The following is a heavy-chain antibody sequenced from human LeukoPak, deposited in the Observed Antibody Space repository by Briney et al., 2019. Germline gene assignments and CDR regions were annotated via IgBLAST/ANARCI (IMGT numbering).Heavy chain of an antibody. V-gene: IGHV1-2*02. CDR1: GYTFTGYY. Sequence: ASVKVSCKASGYTFTGYYMHWVRQAPGQGLEWMGWINANSGGTNYAQKFQGRVTMTRDTSISTAYMELSRLRSDDTAVYYCARVVTQDIVVVPATIWGFDYWGQGTLVTVSS. D-gene: IGHD2-2*01. CDR3: ARVVTQDIVVVPATIWGFDY. J-gene: IGHJ4*02. CDR2: INANSGGT.